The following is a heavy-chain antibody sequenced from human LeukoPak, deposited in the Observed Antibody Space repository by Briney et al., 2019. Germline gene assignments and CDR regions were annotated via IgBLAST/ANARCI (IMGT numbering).Heavy chain of an antibody. CDR1: GGSISSSSYY. J-gene: IGHJ3*02. CDR2: IYYSGST. CDR3: ARLYYYDSSGYYYWGAFDI. Sequence: SETLSLTCTVSGGSISSSSYYWGWIRQPPGKGLEWIGGIYYSGSTYYNPSLKSRVTISVDTSKNQFSLKLSSVTAADTAVYYCARLYYYDSSGYYYWGAFDIWGQGTMVTVSS. D-gene: IGHD3-22*01. V-gene: IGHV4-39*01.